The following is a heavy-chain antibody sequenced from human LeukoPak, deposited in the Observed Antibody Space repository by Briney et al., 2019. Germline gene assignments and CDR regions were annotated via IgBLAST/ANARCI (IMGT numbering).Heavy chain of an antibody. CDR2: IYYSGST. D-gene: IGHD2-15*01. CDR3: ARWVGDIVVVVAADAFDI. J-gene: IGHJ3*02. Sequence: GSLRLSCAASGFTFSSYWMHWVRQAPGKGLEWIGSIYYSGSTYYNPSLKSRVTISVDTSKNQFSLKLSSVTAADTAVYYCARWVGDIVVVVAADAFDIWGQGTMVTVSS. CDR1: GFTFSSYW. V-gene: IGHV4-39*07.